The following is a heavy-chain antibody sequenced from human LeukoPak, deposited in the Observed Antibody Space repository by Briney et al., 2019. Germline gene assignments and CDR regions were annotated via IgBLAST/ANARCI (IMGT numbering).Heavy chain of an antibody. J-gene: IGHJ6*03. CDR2: INPNSGGT. CDR1: GYTFTGYY. Sequence: ASVKVSCKASGYTFTGYYMHWVRQAPGQGLEWMGWINPNSGGTNYAQKFQGRVTMTRDTSISTAYMELSRLRSDDTAVYYCAYGSSSWNYYYYYYMDVWGKGTTVTISS. CDR3: AYGSSSWNYYYYYYMDV. V-gene: IGHV1-2*02. D-gene: IGHD6-13*01.